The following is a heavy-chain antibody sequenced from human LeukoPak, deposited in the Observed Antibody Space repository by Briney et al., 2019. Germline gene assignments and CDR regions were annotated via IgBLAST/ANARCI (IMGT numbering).Heavy chain of an antibody. Sequence: SETLSLTCTVSGGSISSRSHYWGWIRQPPGKGLEWIGSIYYSGSTYYNPYLRSRVTISLDTSKNQFSLNLSSVTAADTAVYCCARTSPTYAADNWGQGTLVTVSS. J-gene: IGHJ4*02. V-gene: IGHV4-39*01. CDR2: IYYSGST. D-gene: IGHD2-2*01. CDR1: GGSISSRSHY. CDR3: ARTSPTYAADN.